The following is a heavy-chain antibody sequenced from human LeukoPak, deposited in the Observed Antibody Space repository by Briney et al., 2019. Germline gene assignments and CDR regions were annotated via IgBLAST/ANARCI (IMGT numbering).Heavy chain of an antibody. CDR3: AKPKRALAVADYEYFQH. J-gene: IGHJ1*01. CDR1: GFTFSSYA. Sequence: GGSLRLSCAASGFTFSSYAMSWVRQAPGKGLEWVSAISGSGGSTYYADSVKGRFTISRDNSKNTLYLQMNSLRAEDTAVYYCAKPKRALAVADYEYFQHWGQGTLVTVSS. V-gene: IGHV3-23*01. D-gene: IGHD6-19*01. CDR2: ISGSGGST.